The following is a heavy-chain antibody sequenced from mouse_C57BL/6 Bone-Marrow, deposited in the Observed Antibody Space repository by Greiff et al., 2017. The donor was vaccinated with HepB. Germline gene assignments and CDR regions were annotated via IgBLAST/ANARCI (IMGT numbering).Heavy chain of an antibody. CDR1: GYTFTSYW. D-gene: IGHD4-1*01. V-gene: IGHV1-7*01. CDR3: ARWGANRDDYFDY. J-gene: IGHJ2*01. CDR2: INPSSGYT. Sequence: QVQLQQSGAELAKPGASVKLSCKASGYTFTSYWMHWVKQRPGQGLEWIGYINPSSGYTKSNQKFKDKATLTADKSSSTAYMQLSSLTYEDSAVYYCARWGANRDDYFDYWGQGTTLTVSS.